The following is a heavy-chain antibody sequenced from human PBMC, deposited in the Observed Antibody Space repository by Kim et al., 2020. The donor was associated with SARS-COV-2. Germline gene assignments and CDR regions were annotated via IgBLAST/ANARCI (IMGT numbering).Heavy chain of an antibody. Sequence: SETLSLTCTISGASISTFYWSWIRQPAGKGLEWIGRIYATGNTSYNPSLKNRVTMSIDVTKNQFFLKLSSVTAADTAVYYCARPSSANAAAIWGQGTMVT. J-gene: IGHJ3*02. V-gene: IGHV4-4*07. CDR3: ARPSSANAAAI. CDR2: IYATGNT. D-gene: IGHD6-13*01. CDR1: GASISTFY.